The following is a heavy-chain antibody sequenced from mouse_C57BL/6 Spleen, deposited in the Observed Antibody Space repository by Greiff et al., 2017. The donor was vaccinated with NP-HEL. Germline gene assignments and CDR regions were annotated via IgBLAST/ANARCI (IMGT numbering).Heavy chain of an antibody. CDR3: AREEANDDERDY. J-gene: IGHJ2*01. CDR2: IYPGDGDT. Sequence: VQLQQSGAELVKPGASVKISCKASGYAFSSYWMNWVKQRPGKGLEWIGQIYPGDGDTNYNGKFKGKATLTADKSSSTAYMQLSSLTSEDSAVYFCAREEANDDERDYWGQGTTLTVSS. D-gene: IGHD6-1*01. CDR1: GYAFSSYW. V-gene: IGHV1-80*01.